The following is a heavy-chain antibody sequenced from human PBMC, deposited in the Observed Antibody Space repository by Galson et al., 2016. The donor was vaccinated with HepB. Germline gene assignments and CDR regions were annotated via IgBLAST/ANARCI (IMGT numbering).Heavy chain of an antibody. V-gene: IGHV1-3*01. CDR2: INAGNGKT. J-gene: IGHJ4*02. CDR1: GYSFTSYN. CDR3: ARNQGRLIPYFDY. Sequence: SVKVSCKASGYSFTSYNIHWVRQAPGQRLEWMGWINAGNGKTEYSQKFQGRVTVIRDTSASTAYMALSSLRSEDTAVYYCARNQGRLIPYFDYWGQGTLVTVSS. D-gene: IGHD2-21*01.